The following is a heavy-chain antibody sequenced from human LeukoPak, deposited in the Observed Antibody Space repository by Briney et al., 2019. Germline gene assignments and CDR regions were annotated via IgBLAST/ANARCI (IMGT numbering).Heavy chain of an antibody. D-gene: IGHD6-13*01. CDR2: INPNSGGT. V-gene: IGHV1-2*02. Sequence: ASVKVSCKASGYTFTVYYMHWVRQAPGQGLEWMGWINPNSGGTNYAQKFQGRVTMTRDTSISTAYMELSRLRPDDTAVYYCVRGTHSWYYFDYSGQGTLVTVSS. CDR3: VRGTHSWYYFDY. J-gene: IGHJ4*02. CDR1: GYTFTVYY.